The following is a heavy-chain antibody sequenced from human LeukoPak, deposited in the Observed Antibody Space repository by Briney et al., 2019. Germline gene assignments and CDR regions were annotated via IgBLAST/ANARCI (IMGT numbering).Heavy chain of an antibody. V-gene: IGHV1-69*13. CDR3: ARGRYSGSYANQLG. CDR1: GGTFSSYA. D-gene: IGHD1-26*01. CDR2: IIPIFGTA. Sequence: SVTVSCKASGGTFSSYAISWVRQAPGQGLEWMGGIIPIFGTANYAQKFQGRVTITADESTSTAYMELSSLRSEDTAVYYCARGRYSGSYANQLGWGQGTLVTVSS. J-gene: IGHJ4*02.